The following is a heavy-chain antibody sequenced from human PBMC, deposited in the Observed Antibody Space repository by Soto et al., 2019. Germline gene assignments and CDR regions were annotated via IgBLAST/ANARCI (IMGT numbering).Heavy chain of an antibody. CDR3: ARGKGDSDYPIIDY. D-gene: IGHD4-4*01. CDR1: GGSFSGYY. CDR2: INHSGST. Sequence: PSETLSLTCAVYGGSFSGYYWSWIRQPPGKGLEWIGEINHSGSTNYNPSLKSRVTISVDTSKNQFSLKLSSVTAADTAVYYCARGKGDSDYPIIDYWGQGTLVTVSS. J-gene: IGHJ4*02. V-gene: IGHV4-34*01.